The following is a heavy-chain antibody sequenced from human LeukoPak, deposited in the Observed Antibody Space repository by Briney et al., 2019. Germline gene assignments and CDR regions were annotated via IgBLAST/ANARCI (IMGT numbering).Heavy chain of an antibody. D-gene: IGHD6-19*01. CDR1: GGSISSYY. CDR2: IYYSGST. V-gene: IGHV4-59*01. J-gene: IGHJ5*02. Sequence: SETLSLTCTVSGGSISSYYWSWLRHPPGKGLEWMGYIYYSGSTNYNPSLKSRVTISVDTSKNQFSLKLSSVTAADTAVYYCARGLSIAVAGLPRNNWFDPWGQGTLVTVSS. CDR3: ARGLSIAVAGLPRNNWFDP.